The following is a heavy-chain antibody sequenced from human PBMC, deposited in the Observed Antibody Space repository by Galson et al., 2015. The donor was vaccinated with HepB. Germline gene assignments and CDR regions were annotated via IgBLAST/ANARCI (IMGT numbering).Heavy chain of an antibody. CDR3: ARVPVEAAGRNYMDV. CDR2: INAGNGNT. CDR1: GYTFTSYA. Sequence: SVKVSCKASGYTFTSYAMHWVRQAPGQRLEWMGWINAGNGNTKYSQKFQGRVTITRDTSASTAYMELSSLRSEDTAVYYCARVPVEAAGRNYMDVWGKGTTVTVSS. V-gene: IGHV1-3*01. J-gene: IGHJ6*03. D-gene: IGHD6-13*01.